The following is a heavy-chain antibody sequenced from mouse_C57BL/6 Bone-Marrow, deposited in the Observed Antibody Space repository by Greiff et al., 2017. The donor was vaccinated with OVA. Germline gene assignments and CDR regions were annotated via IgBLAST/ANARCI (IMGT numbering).Heavy chain of an antibody. Sequence: EVQGVESGPGMVKPSQSLSLTCTVTGYSITSGYDWHWIRHFPGNKLEWMGYISYSGSTNYNPSLKSRISITHDTSKNHFFLKLNSVTTEDTATYYCARDTGWFYFDYWGQGTTLTVSS. J-gene: IGHJ2*01. CDR2: ISYSGST. CDR3: ARDTGWFYFDY. CDR1: GYSITSGYD. D-gene: IGHD2-3*01. V-gene: IGHV3-1*01.